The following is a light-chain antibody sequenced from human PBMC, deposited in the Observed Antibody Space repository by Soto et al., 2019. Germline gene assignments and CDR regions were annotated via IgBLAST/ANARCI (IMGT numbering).Light chain of an antibody. Sequence: ELVLTQSPATLSLSPGESATLSCRASQSVSSYLAWYQQKPCQAPRLLIYDAYNRATGIPARFSGSGSGTDFTLTISSLEPEDFAVYYCQQRSNWPPITCGQGTRLEIK. J-gene: IGKJ5*01. CDR2: DAY. CDR3: QQRSNWPPIT. CDR1: QSVSSY. V-gene: IGKV3-11*01.